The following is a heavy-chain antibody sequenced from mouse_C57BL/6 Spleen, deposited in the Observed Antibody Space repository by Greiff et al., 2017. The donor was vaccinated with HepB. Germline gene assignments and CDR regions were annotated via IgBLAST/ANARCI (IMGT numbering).Heavy chain of an antibody. Sequence: VQLQQSGPELVKPGASVKISCKASGYAFSSSWMNWVKQRPGKGLEWIGRIYPGDGDTNYNGKFKGKATLTADKSSSTAYMQLSSLTSEDSAVYFCANYKRNYAMDYWGQGTSVTVSS. D-gene: IGHD2-12*01. CDR3: ANYKRNYAMDY. J-gene: IGHJ4*01. CDR2: IYPGDGDT. V-gene: IGHV1-82*01. CDR1: GYAFSSSW.